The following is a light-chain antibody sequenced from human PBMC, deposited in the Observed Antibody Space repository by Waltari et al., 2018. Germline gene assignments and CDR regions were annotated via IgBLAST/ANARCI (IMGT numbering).Light chain of an antibody. CDR1: HAIRKS. CDR2: SGS. CDR3: QQNFSASVT. Sequence: DIQLTQFPSSLSASVGDRVTITCRASHAIRKSLHWYQQKPGEAPRLLMCSGSSLQNGVPSRFSGSGSGTNFTLTIRSLHPEDLATYFCQQNFSASVTFGPGTKVDL. J-gene: IGKJ3*01. V-gene: IGKV1-39*01.